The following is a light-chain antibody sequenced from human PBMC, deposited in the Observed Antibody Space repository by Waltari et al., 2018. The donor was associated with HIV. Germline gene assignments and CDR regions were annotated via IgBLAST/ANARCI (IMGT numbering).Light chain of an antibody. CDR1: PSHVYSDGNTF. Sequence: VMSESPLSLPVILGPPASIPCRSTPSHVYSDGNTFLNWFQQRPGQAPRRLIYQLSNRDSGVPDRFSGSGSGTDFTLKISRVEAEDVGVYYCMQDTRWPYTFGQGTKLEIK. V-gene: IGKV2-30*01. J-gene: IGKJ2*01. CDR2: QLS. CDR3: MQDTRWPYT.